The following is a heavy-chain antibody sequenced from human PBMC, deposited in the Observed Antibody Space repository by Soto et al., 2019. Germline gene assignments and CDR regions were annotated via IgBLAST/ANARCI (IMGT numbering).Heavy chain of an antibody. J-gene: IGHJ6*02. V-gene: IGHV3-73*01. CDR2: IRSKANSYAT. D-gene: IGHD4-17*01. CDR3: TRPTQDYGGNGYGMDV. CDR1: GFTFSGSA. Sequence: GGSLRLSCAASGFTFSGSAMHWVRQASGKGLEWVGRIRSKANSYATAYAASVKGRFTISRDDSKNTAYLQMNSLKTEDTAVYYCTRPTQDYGGNGYGMDVWGQGTLVTVSS.